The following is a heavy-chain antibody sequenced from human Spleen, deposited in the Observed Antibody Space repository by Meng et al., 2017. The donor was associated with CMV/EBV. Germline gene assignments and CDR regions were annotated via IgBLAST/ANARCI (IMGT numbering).Heavy chain of an antibody. CDR3: VNQPYILTGYPYFDN. CDR1: GFTCHGYA. CDR2: ITSSGGST. Sequence: SGFTCHGYAMSWVRQAPGKGLEWVSTITSSGGSTYYVDSVKGRFTISRDNFKSTLYLQMNSLRAEDTAVYYCVNQPYILTGYPYFDNWGQGTLVTVSS. D-gene: IGHD3-9*01. V-gene: IGHV3-23*01. J-gene: IGHJ4*02.